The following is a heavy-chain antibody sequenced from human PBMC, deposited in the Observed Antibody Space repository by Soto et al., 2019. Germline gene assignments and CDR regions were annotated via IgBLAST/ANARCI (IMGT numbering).Heavy chain of an antibody. D-gene: IGHD2-2*01. CDR1: GYSITTNW. CDR2: IFPDDSDT. Sequence: GASLKISCKVSGYSITTNWIAWVRQGPGKGLAWMGSIFPDDSDTRYSPSFQGQVTISVDKAVTTAYLQWSSLKASGSAMYYCARLIGSSSWFDLWGQGALVTVSS. CDR3: ARLIGSSSWFDL. V-gene: IGHV5-51*01. J-gene: IGHJ5*02.